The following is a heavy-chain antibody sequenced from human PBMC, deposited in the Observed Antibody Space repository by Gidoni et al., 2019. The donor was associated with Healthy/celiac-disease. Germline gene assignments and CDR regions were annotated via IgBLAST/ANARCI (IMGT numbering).Heavy chain of an antibody. Sequence: PQLQESGPALVKPSETLSLTCTVPGGFFSSSSDYWGWIRQPPGKGLEWIGGISYSGSTYYNPSLKSRGTISVDTSKNQFSLKLSSVTAADTAVYYCARPLYSSSSRWFDPWGQGTLVTVSS. V-gene: IGHV4-39*01. CDR3: ARPLYSSSSRWFDP. J-gene: IGHJ5*02. CDR1: GGFFSSSSDY. D-gene: IGHD6-6*01. CDR2: ISYSGST.